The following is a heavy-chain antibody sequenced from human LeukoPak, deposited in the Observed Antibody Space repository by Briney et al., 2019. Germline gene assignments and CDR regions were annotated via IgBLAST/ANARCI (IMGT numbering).Heavy chain of an antibody. D-gene: IGHD2-21*02. CDR1: GYTFTSYD. V-gene: IGHV1-8*03. CDR3: ARARVTRELGVFDI. Sequence: ASVKVSCKASGYTFTSYDINWVRQATGQGLEWMGWMNPHSGNTGYAQEFQGRVTITRNTSISTAYMELSSLRSEDTAVYYCARARVTRELGVFDIWGQGTMVTVSS. J-gene: IGHJ3*02. CDR2: MNPHSGNT.